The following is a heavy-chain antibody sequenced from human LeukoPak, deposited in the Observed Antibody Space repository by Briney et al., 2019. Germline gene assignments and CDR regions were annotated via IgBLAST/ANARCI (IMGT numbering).Heavy chain of an antibody. J-gene: IGHJ3*02. CDR1: GFTFSSYA. D-gene: IGHD5-12*01. Sequence: GGSLRLSCAASGFTFSSYAMSWVRQAPGKGLEWVSAISGSGSSTYYADSVKGRFTISRDNSKNTLYLQITSLRAEDTAVYYCARDPGGYSGYDPPAFDIWGQGTMVTVSS. CDR3: ARDPGGYSGYDPPAFDI. V-gene: IGHV3-23*01. CDR2: ISGSGSST.